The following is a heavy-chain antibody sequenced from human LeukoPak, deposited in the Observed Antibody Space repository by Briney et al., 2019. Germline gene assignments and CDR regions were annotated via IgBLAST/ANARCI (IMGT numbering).Heavy chain of an antibody. CDR2: IYYSGST. J-gene: IGHJ6*02. V-gene: IGHV4-59*01. CDR3: ARDTGYYYYGMDV. CDR1: GGSISSYY. D-gene: IGHD4-11*01. Sequence: PSETLSLTCTVSGGSISSYYWSWIRQPPGKGLEWIGYIYYSGSTSYNPSLKSRVTISVDTFKDQFSLKLSSVTAADTAVYYCARDTGYYYYGMDVWGQGTTVTVSS.